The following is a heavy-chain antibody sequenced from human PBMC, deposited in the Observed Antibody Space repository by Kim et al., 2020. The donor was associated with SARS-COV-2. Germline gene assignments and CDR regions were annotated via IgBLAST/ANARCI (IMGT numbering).Heavy chain of an antibody. J-gene: IGHJ3*02. CDR3: ARDLGGANAFDI. Sequence: NYAQKLQGRDTMTTDTSTSTAYMELRSLRSDDTAVYYCARDLGGANAFDIWGQGTMVTVSS. V-gene: IGHV1-18*01. D-gene: IGHD4-17*01.